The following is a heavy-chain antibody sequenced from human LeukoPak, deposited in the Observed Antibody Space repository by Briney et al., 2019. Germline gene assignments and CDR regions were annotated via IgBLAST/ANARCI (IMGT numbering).Heavy chain of an antibody. CDR2: ISGSGGST. Sequence: GGSLRLSCAASGFTFSSYAMSWVRQAPGKGLEWVSAISGSGGSTYYADSVKGRFTISRDNSKNTLYLQMNSLRAEDTAVYYCVKVSQWELLRKEKYYFDYWGQGTLVTVSS. V-gene: IGHV3-23*01. CDR1: GFTFSSYA. CDR3: VKVSQWELLRKEKYYFDY. J-gene: IGHJ4*02. D-gene: IGHD1-26*01.